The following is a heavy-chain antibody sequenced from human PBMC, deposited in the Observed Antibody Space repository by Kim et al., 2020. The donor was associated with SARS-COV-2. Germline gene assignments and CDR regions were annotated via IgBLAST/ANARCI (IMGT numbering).Heavy chain of an antibody. CDR3: ARGDYDILTYWFDP. CDR2: INHSGST. CDR1: GGSFSGYY. V-gene: IGHV4-34*01. D-gene: IGHD3-9*01. Sequence: SETLSLTCAVYGGSFSGYYWSWIRQPPGKGLEWIGEINHSGSTNYNPSLKSRVTISVDTSKNQFSLKLSSVTAADTAVYYCARGDYDILTYWFDPWGQGT. J-gene: IGHJ5*02.